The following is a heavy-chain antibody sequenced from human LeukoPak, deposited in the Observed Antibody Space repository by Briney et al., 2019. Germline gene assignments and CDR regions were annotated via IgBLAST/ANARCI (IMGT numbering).Heavy chain of an antibody. J-gene: IGHJ4*02. CDR1: GGSFSGYY. V-gene: IGHV4-34*01. D-gene: IGHD3-3*01. CDR3: ARGHTIFGVVIPYFDY. Sequence: SETLSLTCAVYGGSFSGYYWSWIRQPPGKGLEWIGEINHSGSTNYNPSLKSRVTISVDTSKNQFSLKLSSVTAADTAVYYCARGHTIFGVVIPYFDYWGQGTLVTVSS. CDR2: INHSGST.